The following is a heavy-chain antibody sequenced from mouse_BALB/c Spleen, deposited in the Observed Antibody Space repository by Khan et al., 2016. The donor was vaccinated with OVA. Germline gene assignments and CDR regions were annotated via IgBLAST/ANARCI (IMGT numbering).Heavy chain of an antibody. CDR3: ARDIRYYAMDY. J-gene: IGHJ4*01. V-gene: IGHV7-3*02. CDR1: GFTFSDYY. CDR2: IRNKANGYTT. Sequence: EVQLVESGGGLVQPGGSLRLSCATSGFTFSDYYMSWVRQPPGKALEWLGFIRNKANGYTTESSASVKGRFTISRDNSQSILYLQMNTLRAEDSATYYCARDIRYYAMDYWGQGTSVTVSS.